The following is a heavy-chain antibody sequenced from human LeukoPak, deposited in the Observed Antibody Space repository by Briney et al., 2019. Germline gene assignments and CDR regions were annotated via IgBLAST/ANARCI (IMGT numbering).Heavy chain of an antibody. CDR3: ARGHYGSGSYYMDV. Sequence: SETLSLTCTVSGGSISSYYWSWIRLPPGKGLEWIGYIYYTVITNNNPSLNSRGTISVDTSKNQFSLQLSSVTAADTAVYYCARGHYGSGSYYMDVWGKGTTVTVSS. CDR1: GGSISSYY. J-gene: IGHJ6*04. D-gene: IGHD3-10*01. V-gene: IGHV4-59*01. CDR2: IYYTVIT.